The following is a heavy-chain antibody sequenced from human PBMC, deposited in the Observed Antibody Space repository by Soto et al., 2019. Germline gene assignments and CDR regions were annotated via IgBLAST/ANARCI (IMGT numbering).Heavy chain of an antibody. J-gene: IGHJ4*02. CDR1: GFIFSSYA. CDR3: AXSVWYYSESSDYYYFDT. V-gene: IGHV3-23*01. Sequence: GGPLRLSCATSGFIFSSYAMSWVRQAPGKGLEWVSALSGGGGSTYYADSVGGRFTISRDNSKNTLYLQMNSLRAEDTAVYYCAXSVWYYSESSDYYYFDTWGQGTLVTVSS. D-gene: IGHD3-22*01. CDR2: LSGGGGST.